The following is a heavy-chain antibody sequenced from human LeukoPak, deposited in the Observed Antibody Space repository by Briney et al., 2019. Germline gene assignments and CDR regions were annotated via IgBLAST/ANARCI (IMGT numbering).Heavy chain of an antibody. CDR2: ISSSSSTI. Sequence: QAGGSLRLSCAASGFTFSSYSMNWVRQAPGKGLEWVSYISSSSSTIYYADSVKGRFTISRDNAKNSLYLQMNSLRAEDTAVYYCAAPSPLCYYDSSGYYQFDYWGQGTLVTVSS. J-gene: IGHJ4*02. CDR1: GFTFSSYS. CDR3: AAPSPLCYYDSSGYYQFDY. V-gene: IGHV3-48*04. D-gene: IGHD3-22*01.